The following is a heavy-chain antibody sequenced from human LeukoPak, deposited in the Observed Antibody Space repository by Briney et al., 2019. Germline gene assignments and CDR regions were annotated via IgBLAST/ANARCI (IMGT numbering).Heavy chain of an antibody. D-gene: IGHD3-10*01. CDR3: ARDPGNWYFDL. CDR1: GFTFSSYG. Sequence: QSGGSLRLSCAVSGFTFSSYGMHWVRQAPGKGLEWVAFIGYDGTNKYYADSVKGRFTISRDSSKSTLYLQMNSLRAEDDTAVYYCARDPGNWYFDLWGRGTLVTVSS. CDR2: IGYDGTNK. J-gene: IGHJ2*01. V-gene: IGHV3-30*02.